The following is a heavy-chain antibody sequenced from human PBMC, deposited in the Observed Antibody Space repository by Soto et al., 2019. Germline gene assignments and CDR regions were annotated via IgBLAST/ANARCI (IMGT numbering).Heavy chain of an antibody. J-gene: IGHJ4*02. CDR3: AKSGRYDFWSGYITIDY. D-gene: IGHD3-3*01. CDR2: ISGSGGST. V-gene: IGHV3-23*01. Sequence: GGSLRLSWAASGFTFSSYAMSWVRQAQGKGLEWVSAISGSGGSTYYADSVKGRFTISRDNSKNTLYLQMNSLRAEDTAVYYCAKSGRYDFWSGYITIDYWGQGTLVTVSS. CDR1: GFTFSSYA.